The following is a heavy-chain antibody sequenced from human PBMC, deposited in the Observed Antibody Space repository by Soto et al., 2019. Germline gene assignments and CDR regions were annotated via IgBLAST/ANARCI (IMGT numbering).Heavy chain of an antibody. D-gene: IGHD3-3*01. Sequence: QVQLVESGGGVVQPGRSLRLSCAASGFTFSSYGMHWVGQAPGKRLEWVAVISYDGSNKYYADSVKGRFTISRDNSKNTLYLQMNSLRAEDTAVYYCANVPPPYYDFWSGYHPEFDYWGQGTLVTVSS. V-gene: IGHV3-30*18. CDR2: ISYDGSNK. CDR1: GFTFSSYG. CDR3: ANVPPPYYDFWSGYHPEFDY. J-gene: IGHJ4*02.